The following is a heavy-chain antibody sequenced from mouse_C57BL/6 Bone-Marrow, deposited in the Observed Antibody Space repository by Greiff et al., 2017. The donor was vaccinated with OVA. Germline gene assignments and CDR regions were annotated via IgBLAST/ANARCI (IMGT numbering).Heavy chain of an antibody. D-gene: IGHD1-1*01. CDR1: GFTFTDYY. J-gene: IGHJ1*03. Sequence: EVQRVESGGGLVQPGGSLSLSCAASGFTFTDYYMSWVRQPPGKALEWLGFIRNKANGYTTEYSASVKGRFTISRDNSQSILYLQMNALRAEDSATYYCARSITTVVADWYFDVWGTGTTVTVSS. V-gene: IGHV7-3*01. CDR2: IRNKANGYTT. CDR3: ARSITTVVADWYFDV.